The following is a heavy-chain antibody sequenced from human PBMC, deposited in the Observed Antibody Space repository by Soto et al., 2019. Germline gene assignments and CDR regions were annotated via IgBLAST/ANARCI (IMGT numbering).Heavy chain of an antibody. V-gene: IGHV1-3*01. J-gene: IGHJ4*02. CDR2: INAGNGNT. CDR3: ASPDSSGWSQLSGFDY. CDR1: GYTFTSYA. D-gene: IGHD6-19*01. Sequence: QVQLVQSGAEVKKPGASVKVSCKASGYTFTSYAMHWVRQAPGQRLEWMGWINAGNGNTKYSQKFQGRVTITADESTSTAYMELSSLRSEDTAVYYCASPDSSGWSQLSGFDYWGQGTLVTVSS.